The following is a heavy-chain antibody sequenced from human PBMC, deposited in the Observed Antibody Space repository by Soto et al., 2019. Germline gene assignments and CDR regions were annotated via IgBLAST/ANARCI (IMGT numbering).Heavy chain of an antibody. D-gene: IGHD3-3*02. Sequence: QVQLMQSGAEVKKPGSSVKVSCKASGGTFSTSAISWVRQAPGEGLEWVGSIMPVFATPDYAQKIQGRVTISAEESTTTAYLELTSMTTDDTAVYYCARDKDRQQLGGNYYYILDVWGQGTAITVSS. CDR3: ARDKDRQQLGGNYYYILDV. CDR2: IMPVFATP. V-gene: IGHV1-69*15. J-gene: IGHJ6*02. CDR1: GGTFSTSA.